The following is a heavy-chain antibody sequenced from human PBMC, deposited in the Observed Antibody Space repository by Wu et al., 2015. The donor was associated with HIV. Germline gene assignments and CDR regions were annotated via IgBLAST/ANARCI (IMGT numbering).Heavy chain of an antibody. J-gene: IGHJ5*02. CDR3: ARRGLDGDYVYWFDP. CDR1: GGTFSSYA. V-gene: IGHV1-69*05. Sequence: QVQLVQSGAEVKKPGSSVKVSCKASGGTFSSYAISWVRQAPGEGLEWMGRIIPIFRTANYAQKLQGRVTITTDESTSTAYMELSSLRSEDTAVYYCARRGLDGDYVYWFDPVGPGNPGHRLL. CDR2: IIPIFRTA. D-gene: IGHD4-17*01.